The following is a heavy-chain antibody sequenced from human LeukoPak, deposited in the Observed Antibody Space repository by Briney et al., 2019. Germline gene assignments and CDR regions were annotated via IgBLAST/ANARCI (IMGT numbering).Heavy chain of an antibody. V-gene: IGHV1-2*02. Sequence: GASVKVSCKASGYTFTGYYMHWVRQAPGQGLEWMGWINPNSGGTNYAQKFQGRVTMTRDTSISTAYMELSRLGSDDTAVYYCARSPRSLTIFGVVLIDWGQGTLVTVSS. CDR1: GYTFTGYY. CDR2: INPNSGGT. D-gene: IGHD3-3*01. J-gene: IGHJ4*02. CDR3: ARSPRSLTIFGVVLID.